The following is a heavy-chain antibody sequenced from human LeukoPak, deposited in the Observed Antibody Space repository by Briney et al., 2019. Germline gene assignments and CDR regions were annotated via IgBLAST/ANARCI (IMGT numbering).Heavy chain of an antibody. CDR1: GGSISSSSYY. CDR2: IYYSGST. J-gene: IGHJ4*02. D-gene: IGHD2-2*01. V-gene: IGHV4-39*01. CDR3: ARSQDYCSSTSCAHFDY. Sequence: SETLSLTCTVSGGSISSSSYYWGWIRQPPGKGLEWIGSIYYSGSTYYNPSLKSRVTISVDTSKNQFSLKLSSVTAADTAVYYCARSQDYCSSTSCAHFDYWGQGTLVTVSS.